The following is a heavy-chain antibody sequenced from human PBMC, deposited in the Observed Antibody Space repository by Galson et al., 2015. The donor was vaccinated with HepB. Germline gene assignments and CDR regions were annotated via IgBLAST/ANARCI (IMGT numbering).Heavy chain of an antibody. CDR3: ARDGDYSDYYAFDI. J-gene: IGHJ3*02. D-gene: IGHD4-11*01. CDR2: ISSRSTSI. V-gene: IGHV3-48*01. CDR1: GFAFSRYS. Sequence: SLRLSCAASGFAFSRYSMNWVRQAPGKGLEWVSYISSRSTSIYYADSVKGRFTISRDNAKNSLSLQMISLRAEDTAVYYCARDGDYSDYYAFDIWGQGTMVTVSS.